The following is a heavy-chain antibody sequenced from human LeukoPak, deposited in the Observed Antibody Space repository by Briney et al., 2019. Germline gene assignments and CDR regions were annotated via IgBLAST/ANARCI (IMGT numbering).Heavy chain of an antibody. V-gene: IGHV3-33*08. D-gene: IGHD6-6*01. CDR1: GFTFSSYG. CDR2: IWYDGSNK. CDR3: ARDSVLSSSGMDV. J-gene: IGHJ6*02. Sequence: QTGRSLRLSCAASGFTFSSYGMHWVRQAPGKGLEWVAVIWYDGSNKYYADSVKGRFTISRDNSKNTLYLQMNSLRAEDTAVYYCARDSVLSSSGMDVWGQGTTVTVSS.